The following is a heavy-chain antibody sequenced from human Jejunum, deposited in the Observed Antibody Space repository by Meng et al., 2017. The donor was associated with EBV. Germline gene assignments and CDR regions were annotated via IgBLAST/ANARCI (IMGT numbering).Heavy chain of an antibody. D-gene: IGHD3-3*01. CDR1: GGSFGGYF. J-gene: IGHJ4*02. CDR3: ARSGAIIGVQGAPDY. V-gene: IGHV4-34*01. Sequence: VQIPQWGGGLLKPSETLSLTCAVSGGSFGGYFWTWIRQAPGKGLEWIGEINQVGSTNYNPSLKSRVTISVDTSNIQFSLKVTSVTATDTAVYYCARSGAIIGVQGAPDYWGQGTLVTVSS. CDR2: INQVGST.